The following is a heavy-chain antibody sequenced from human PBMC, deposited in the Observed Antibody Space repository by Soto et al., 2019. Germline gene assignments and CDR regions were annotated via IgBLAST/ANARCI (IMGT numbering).Heavy chain of an antibody. CDR1: GGSVDRGGYS. V-gene: IGHV4-30-2*01. D-gene: IGHD2-21*02. CDR2: IYNAGRT. Sequence: KSSQTLSLSCAVSGGSVDRGGYSWSWVRQAKGKGLEWIGYIYNAGRTHYSPSLKSRVTISVDASKNQFSLNLTSVTAADTAVYYCANFVVGPATLPYWGQGILVTVSS. J-gene: IGHJ4*02. CDR3: ANFVVGPATLPY.